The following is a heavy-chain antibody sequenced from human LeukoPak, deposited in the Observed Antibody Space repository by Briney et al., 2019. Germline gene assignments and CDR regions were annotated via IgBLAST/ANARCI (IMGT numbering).Heavy chain of an antibody. V-gene: IGHV4-59*01. CDR1: GDSIRSYY. Sequence: SETLSLICDVSGDSIRSYYWSWIRQPPGKGLEWIGYIYYSGSTNYNPSLKSRVTISVDTSKNQFSLKLSSVTAADTAVYYCARQDYYGSGSYLRMDVWGQGTTVTVSS. J-gene: IGHJ6*02. D-gene: IGHD3-10*01. CDR3: ARQDYYGSGSYLRMDV. CDR2: IYYSGST.